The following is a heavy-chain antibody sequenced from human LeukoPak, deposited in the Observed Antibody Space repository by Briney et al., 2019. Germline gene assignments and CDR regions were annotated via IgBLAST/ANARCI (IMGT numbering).Heavy chain of an antibody. Sequence: PSETLSLTCTVSGGSISSGDYYWSWIRQPPGKGLEWIGYIYYSGSTYYNPSLKSRVTISVDTSKNQSSLKLSSVTAADTAVYYCAREDVGAEYFQHWGQGTLVTVSS. J-gene: IGHJ1*01. CDR3: AREDVGAEYFQH. D-gene: IGHD1-26*01. CDR1: GGSISSGDYY. V-gene: IGHV4-30-4*01. CDR2: IYYSGST.